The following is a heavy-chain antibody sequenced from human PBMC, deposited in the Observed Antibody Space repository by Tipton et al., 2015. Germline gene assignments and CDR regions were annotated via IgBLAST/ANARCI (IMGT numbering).Heavy chain of an antibody. CDR3: ARGQDETTSGEYFTH. D-gene: IGHD4-17*01. CDR1: AGSISTYY. V-gene: IGHV4-59*08. J-gene: IGHJ1*01. Sequence: TLSLTCSISAGSISTYYWTWIQQPPGKGLEWIGYIFVPGSTNFNPSLRGRVTISVDTSKNQFSLELMSVTAADTAMYYCARGQDETTSGEYFTHWGQGSLVTVSS. CDR2: IFVPGST.